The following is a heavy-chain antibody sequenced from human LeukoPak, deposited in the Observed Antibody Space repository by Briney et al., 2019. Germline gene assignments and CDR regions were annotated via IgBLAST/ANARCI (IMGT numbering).Heavy chain of an antibody. D-gene: IGHD2-2*01. CDR1: GGTFSSYA. Sequence: SVKVSCKASGGTFSSYAISWVRQAPGQGLEWMGGIIPIFGTANYAQKFQGRVTITADESTSTAYMELSSLRSEDTAVYYCARTPRYCSSTSCIRGRWSWFDPWGQGTLVTLSS. CDR2: IIPIFGTA. J-gene: IGHJ5*02. CDR3: ARTPRYCSSTSCIRGRWSWFDP. V-gene: IGHV1-69*01.